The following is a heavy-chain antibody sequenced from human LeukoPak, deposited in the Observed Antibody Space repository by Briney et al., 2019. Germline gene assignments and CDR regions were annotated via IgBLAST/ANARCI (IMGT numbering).Heavy chain of an antibody. Sequence: PGGSLRLSCAASGFTFDDYSMHWVRQGPGKGLEWVSVISWDGGSTSYADSVKGRFTISRDNIKNSLYLQMNSLRSEDSALYYCAKDRGGVDYWGQGTLVTVSS. CDR3: AKDRGGVDY. V-gene: IGHV3-43*01. CDR1: GFTFDDYS. CDR2: ISWDGGST. D-gene: IGHD3-16*01. J-gene: IGHJ4*02.